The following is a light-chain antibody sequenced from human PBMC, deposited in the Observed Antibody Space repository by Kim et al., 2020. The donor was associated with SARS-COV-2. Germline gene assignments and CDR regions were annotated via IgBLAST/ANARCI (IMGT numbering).Light chain of an antibody. CDR2: GAS. Sequence: SVGDRVTFTGRASQDISNDLGWYQQNPGRAPKRLIYGASSLQSGVPSRFSGSGSGTEFTLTISSLQPEDFATYFCLQHNTYPITFGQGTRLEIK. CDR3: LQHNTYPIT. V-gene: IGKV1-17*01. J-gene: IGKJ5*01. CDR1: QDISND.